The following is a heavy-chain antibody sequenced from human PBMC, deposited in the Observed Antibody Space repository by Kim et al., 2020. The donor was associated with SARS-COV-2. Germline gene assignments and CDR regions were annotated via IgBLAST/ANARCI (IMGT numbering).Heavy chain of an antibody. D-gene: IGHD3-10*01. Sequence: PSLKGRVTISVETSKNQFSLKLSSVTAADTAVYYCASPDGVWRGVANWDYWGQGTLVTVSS. CDR3: ASPDGVWRGVANWDY. V-gene: IGHV4-39*01. J-gene: IGHJ4*02.